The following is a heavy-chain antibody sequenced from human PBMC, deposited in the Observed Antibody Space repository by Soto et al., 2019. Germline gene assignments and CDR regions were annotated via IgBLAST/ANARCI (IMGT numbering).Heavy chain of an antibody. CDR3: ARKRTSVVTQAHFDV. J-gene: IGHJ1*01. D-gene: IGHD3-9*01. V-gene: IGHV4-39*01. CDR2: IYYSGST. CDR1: GDSISSRSYY. Sequence: SETLSLPCTVAGDSISSRSYYWGWIRQPPGKGLEWIGSIYYSGSTYNNTSVRCRVSMAIDTSKDQFSLNLKSVTAADTALYFCARKRTSVVTQAHFDVWGPGSLVTVSS.